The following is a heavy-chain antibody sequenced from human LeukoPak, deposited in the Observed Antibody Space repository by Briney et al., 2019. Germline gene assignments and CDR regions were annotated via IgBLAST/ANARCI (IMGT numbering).Heavy chain of an antibody. CDR3: AREGVPGATAHHYDY. CDR2: INQDGSAK. J-gene: IGHJ4*02. V-gene: IGHV3-7*01. Sequence: GGSLRLSCAVTGLTFDTYWMSWVRQVPGKGLEWVANINQDGSAKYYVDSVKDRFTISRDNAKNSLYLQMNSLRAEDTGVYYCAREGVPGATAHHYDYWGQGSLVTVSS. D-gene: IGHD1-26*01. CDR1: GLTFDTYW.